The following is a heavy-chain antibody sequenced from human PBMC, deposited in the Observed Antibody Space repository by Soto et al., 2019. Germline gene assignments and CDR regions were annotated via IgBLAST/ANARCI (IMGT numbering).Heavy chain of an antibody. CDR3: ARDSRGQQLVPPLIDY. V-gene: IGHV3-11*04. J-gene: IGHJ4*02. Sequence: GGSLRLSCAASGFTYSDYYMSWIRQAPGKGLEWVSSISSSGSYIYYADSVKGRFTISRDNAKNSLYLQMNSLRAEDTAVYYCARDSRGQQLVPPLIDYWGQGTLVTVSS. D-gene: IGHD6-13*01. CDR1: GFTYSDYY. CDR2: ISSSGSYI.